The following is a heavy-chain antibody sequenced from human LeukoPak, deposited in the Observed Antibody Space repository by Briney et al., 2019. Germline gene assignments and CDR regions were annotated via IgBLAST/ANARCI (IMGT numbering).Heavy chain of an antibody. V-gene: IGHV4-59*08. CDR1: GGSISGYY. CDR3: ARRGYCSGGTCYSFDY. J-gene: IGHJ4*02. Sequence: SETLSLTCTVSGGSISGYYWSWIRQPPGKGLEWVGYIYYSGSTNYNPSLKSRVTISVDTSKNQFSLKLSSVTAADTAVYYCARRGYCSGGTCYSFDYWGQGTLVTVSS. CDR2: IYYSGST. D-gene: IGHD2-15*01.